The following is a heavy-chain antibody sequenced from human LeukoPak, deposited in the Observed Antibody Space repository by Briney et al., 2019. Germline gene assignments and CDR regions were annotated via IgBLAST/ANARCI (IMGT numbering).Heavy chain of an antibody. CDR2: IYTSGST. CDR3: ARVPTVNHYYYYMDV. J-gene: IGHJ6*03. V-gene: IGHV4-4*07. D-gene: IGHD4-11*01. CDR1: GGSISSYY. Sequence: SETLSLTCTVSGGSISSYYWSWIRQPAGKGLEWIGRIYTSGSTNYNPSLKSRVTISVDTSKNQFSLKLSSVTAADTAVYYCARVPTVNHYYYYMDVWGKGTTVTVSS.